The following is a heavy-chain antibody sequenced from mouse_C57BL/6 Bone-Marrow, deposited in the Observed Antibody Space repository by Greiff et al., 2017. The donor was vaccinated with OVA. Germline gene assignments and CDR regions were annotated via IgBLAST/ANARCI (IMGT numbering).Heavy chain of an antibody. J-gene: IGHJ2*01. Sequence: VQLQQPGAELVKPGASVKLSCKASGYTFTSYWMQWVKQRPGQGLEWIGEIDPSDSYTNYNQKFKGKATLTVDTSSSTAYMQLSILTSEDSAVYYCARSYLGYWGQGTTLTVSS. CDR3: ARSYLGY. CDR2: IDPSDSYT. CDR1: GYTFTSYW. V-gene: IGHV1-50*01.